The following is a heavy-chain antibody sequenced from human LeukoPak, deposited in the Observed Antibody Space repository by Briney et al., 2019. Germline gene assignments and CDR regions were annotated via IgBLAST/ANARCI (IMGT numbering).Heavy chain of an antibody. Sequence: VSVKVSCKASGYTFTGYYMHWVRQAPGQGLEWMGWINPNSGGTNYAQKFQGRVTMTRDTSISTAYMKLSRLRSDDTAVYYCARLRYCSSTSCSGSSGLWYAFDSWGQGTMVTVSS. CDR2: INPNSGGT. CDR3: ARLRYCSSTSCSGSSGLWYAFDS. J-gene: IGHJ3*02. D-gene: IGHD2-2*01. CDR1: GYTFTGYY. V-gene: IGHV1-2*02.